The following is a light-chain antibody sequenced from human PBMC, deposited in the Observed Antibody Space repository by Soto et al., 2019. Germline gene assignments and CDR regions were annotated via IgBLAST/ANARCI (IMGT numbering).Light chain of an antibody. V-gene: IGKV1-12*01. CDR2: AAS. J-gene: IGKJ4*01. CDR3: QQANSIPLT. CDR1: QGITTY. Sequence: DIQMTQSPSSVSASVGDRVTITCRASQGITTYLAWYQQKPGKAPKLLIYAASSLQSGVPSRFSGSGSGTDFTLTIRSLQPDDSGTYYCQQANSIPLTFGGGTKVAIK.